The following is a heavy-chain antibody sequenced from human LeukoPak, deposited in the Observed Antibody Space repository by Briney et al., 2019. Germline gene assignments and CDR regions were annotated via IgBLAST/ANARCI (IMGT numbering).Heavy chain of an antibody. J-gene: IGHJ6*03. CDR3: ARDVANLIVVVPAAKLYYMDV. CDR2: INPSGGST. D-gene: IGHD2-2*01. CDR1: GYTFTNYY. Sequence: ASVKVSCKASGYTFTNYYMHWVRQAPGQGLEWMGIINPSGGSTSYAQKFQGRVTMTRDMSTSTVYMGLSSLRSEDTAVYYCARDVANLIVVVPAAKLYYMDVWGKGTTVTVSS. V-gene: IGHV1-46*01.